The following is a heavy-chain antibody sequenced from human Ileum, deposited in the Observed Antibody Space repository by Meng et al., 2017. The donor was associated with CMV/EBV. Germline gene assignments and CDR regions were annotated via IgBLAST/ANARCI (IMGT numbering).Heavy chain of an antibody. V-gene: IGHV4-34*01. CDR2: INQSGNT. CDR1: GGCFSGNS. D-gene: IGHD5-24*01. Sequence: AVYGGCFSGNSWSWIRRPPDEGLEWIGEINQSGNTTCNPSLKSRVTISVDTSKNQFSLNLISVTAADTAVYYCARGPWRQLGEGFDYWGQGTLVTVS. CDR3: ARGPWRQLGEGFDY. J-gene: IGHJ4*02.